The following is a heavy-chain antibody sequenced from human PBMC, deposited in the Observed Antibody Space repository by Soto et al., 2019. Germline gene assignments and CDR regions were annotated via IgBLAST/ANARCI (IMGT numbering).Heavy chain of an antibody. D-gene: IGHD5-12*01. J-gene: IGHJ6*02. CDR1: GGTFSSYA. V-gene: IGHV1-69*01. CDR3: ARKGGYSGYARYYYYGMDV. CDR2: IIPIFGTA. Sequence: QVQLVQSGAEVKKPGSSVKVSCKASGGTFSSYAISWVRQAPGQGLEWMGGIIPIFGTANYAQKFQGRVTSTADESTSTAYMELSSLRSEDTAVYYCARKGGYSGYARYYYYGMDVWGQGTTVTVSS.